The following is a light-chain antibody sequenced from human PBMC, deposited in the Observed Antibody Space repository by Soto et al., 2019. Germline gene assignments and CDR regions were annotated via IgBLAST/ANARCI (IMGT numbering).Light chain of an antibody. J-gene: IGLJ2*01. CDR2: EVS. V-gene: IGLV2-8*01. CDR3: SSYAGSNNFVV. Sequence: QSALTQPPSASGSPRQSVTISCSGTSSDVGGYNYVSWYQQHPGKAPKLMIYEVSKRPSGVPDRFSGSKSGNTASLTVSGLQAEDEADYYCSSYAGSNNFVVFGGGIKLTVL. CDR1: SSDVGGYNY.